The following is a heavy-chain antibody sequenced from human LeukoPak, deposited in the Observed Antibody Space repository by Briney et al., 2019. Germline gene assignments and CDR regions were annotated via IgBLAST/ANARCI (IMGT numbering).Heavy chain of an antibody. Sequence: SETLSLTCTVSGGSISSSSFFWGWIRQPPEKGLEWIGSIYYSGSTYYNPSLNSRVTMSVDTSKNQFSLKLSSVTAADTAIYYCARDFSSSSTVYYYYYMDVWGKGTTVTVSS. CDR2: IYYSGST. J-gene: IGHJ6*03. CDR1: GGSISSSSFF. V-gene: IGHV4-39*07. CDR3: ARDFSSSSTVYYYYYMDV. D-gene: IGHD6-6*01.